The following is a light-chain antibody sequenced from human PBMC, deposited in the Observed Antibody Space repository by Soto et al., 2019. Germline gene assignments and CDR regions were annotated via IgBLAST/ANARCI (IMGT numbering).Light chain of an antibody. Sequence: EVVLTQSPATLSLSPRARATVSCRASPSVTNFLAWYQQKPGQAPRLLIYGAFNRATGIPARFSGSGSGTDFTLTISSLEPEDSAIYYCQQRNIWPPVTFGQGTRLEIK. CDR2: GAF. J-gene: IGKJ5*01. V-gene: IGKV3-11*01. CDR1: PSVTNF. CDR3: QQRNIWPPVT.